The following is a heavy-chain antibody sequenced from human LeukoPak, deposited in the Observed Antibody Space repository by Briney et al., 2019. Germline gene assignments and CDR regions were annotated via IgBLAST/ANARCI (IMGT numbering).Heavy chain of an antibody. J-gene: IGHJ4*02. Sequence: SVKVSCKASGGTFSSYAISWVRQAPGQGLEWMGGIIPIFGTANYAQKFQGRVTITADESTSTAYMELSSLRSEDTAVYYCARAAEQWLPPLDYWGRGTLVTVSS. CDR3: ARAAEQWLPPLDY. CDR1: GGTFSSYA. D-gene: IGHD6-19*01. CDR2: IIPIFGTA. V-gene: IGHV1-69*13.